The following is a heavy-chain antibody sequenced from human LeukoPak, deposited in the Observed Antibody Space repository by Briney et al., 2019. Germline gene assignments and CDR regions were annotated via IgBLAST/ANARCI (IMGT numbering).Heavy chain of an antibody. D-gene: IGHD3-22*01. Sequence: GGSLRLSCAASGFTFSSYAMRWVRQAPAKGLAWVSAISGSGGSTYYADSVKGRFTISRDNSKNTLYLQMNSLRAEDTAVYYCAKAGWDSSGYYYGLYFDYWGQGTLVTVSS. V-gene: IGHV3-23*01. J-gene: IGHJ4*02. CDR3: AKAGWDSSGYYYGLYFDY. CDR2: ISGSGGST. CDR1: GFTFSSYA.